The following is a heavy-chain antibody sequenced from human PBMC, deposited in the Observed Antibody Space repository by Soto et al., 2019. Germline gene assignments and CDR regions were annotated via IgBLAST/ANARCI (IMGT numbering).Heavy chain of an antibody. CDR1: GFTFSSYG. D-gene: IGHD3-22*01. J-gene: IGHJ4*02. Sequence: GGSLRLSCAASGFTFSSYGMHWVRQAPGKGLEWVAVIWYDGSNKYYADSVKGRFTISRDNSKNTLYLQMNSLRAEDTAVYYCARVRRYDSSGFDYWGQGTLVTVSS. V-gene: IGHV3-33*01. CDR3: ARVRRYDSSGFDY. CDR2: IWYDGSNK.